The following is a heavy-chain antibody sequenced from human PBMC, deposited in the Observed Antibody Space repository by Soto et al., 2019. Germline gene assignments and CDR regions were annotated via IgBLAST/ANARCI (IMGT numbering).Heavy chain of an antibody. J-gene: IGHJ4*02. D-gene: IGHD3-22*01. CDR1: GYSFTYYW. CDR3: ARHYDSAGHYGPDY. CDR2: IYPGDSDT. Sequence: EVQLVQSGAEVKKPGESLKISCKASGYSFTYYWIGWVRQMPGKGLEWMGIIYPGDSDTRYSPSFQGQVTISADTSIHTAYLQWISLRASDTALYYCARHYDSAGHYGPDYWGQGTLVTVSS. V-gene: IGHV5-51*01.